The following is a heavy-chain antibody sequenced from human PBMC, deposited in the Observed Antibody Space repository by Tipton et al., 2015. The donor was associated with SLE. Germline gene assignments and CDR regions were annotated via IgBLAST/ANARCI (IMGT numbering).Heavy chain of an antibody. CDR3: ARDAASFCGGGNCPQAFDI. V-gene: IGHV4-34*01. J-gene: IGHJ3*02. Sequence: TLSLTCAVYGGSFSGYYWSWIRQPPGKGLEWIGEINHSGSTNYNPSLKSRVTISVDTSKNQFSLKLSSMTAADTAVYYCARDAASFCGGGNCPQAFDIWGQGTMVTVSS. CDR2: INHSGST. CDR1: GGSFSGYY. D-gene: IGHD2-21*01.